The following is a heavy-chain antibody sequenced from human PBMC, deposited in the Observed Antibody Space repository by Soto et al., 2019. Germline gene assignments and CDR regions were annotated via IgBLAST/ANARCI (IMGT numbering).Heavy chain of an antibody. D-gene: IGHD1-26*01. CDR1: GGSISSYY. J-gene: IGHJ2*01. CDR2: IYYSGST. CDR3: ARGWELRRTYWYFDL. Sequence: SETLSLTCTVSGGSISSYYWSWIRQPPGKGLEWIGYIYYSGSTNYNPSLKSRVTISVDTSKNQFSLKLSSVTAADTAVYYCARGWELRRTYWYFDLWGRGTLVTVSS. V-gene: IGHV4-59*01.